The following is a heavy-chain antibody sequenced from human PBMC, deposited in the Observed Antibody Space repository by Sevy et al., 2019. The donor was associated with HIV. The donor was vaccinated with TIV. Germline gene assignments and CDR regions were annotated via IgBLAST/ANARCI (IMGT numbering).Heavy chain of an antibody. CDR3: ARDYYDRSGYYYVY. CDR1: GYTFTSYG. CDR2: ISAYNGNT. D-gene: IGHD3-22*01. V-gene: IGHV1-18*01. Sequence: AAVKVSCKASGYTFTSYGISWVRQAPGQGLEWMGWISAYNGNTNYAQKLQGRVTMTTDTSTSTAYMELRSLRSDDTAVYYCARDYYDRSGYYYVYWGQGTLVLVSS. J-gene: IGHJ4*02.